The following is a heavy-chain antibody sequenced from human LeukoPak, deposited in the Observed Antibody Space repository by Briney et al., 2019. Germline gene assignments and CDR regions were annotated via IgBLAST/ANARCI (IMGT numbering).Heavy chain of an antibody. D-gene: IGHD3-22*01. CDR2: IYAGGNT. CDR3: AREHKDYDGDGYYYGY. CDR1: GGSVRSYY. V-gene: IGHV4-4*07. Sequence: KTSETLSLTCTVSGGSVRSYYWSWIRQPAGKGLEWIGRIYAGGNTDHNPSLKSRVTMSVGSSKNQFSLRLSSVTAADTAVYYCAREHKDYDGDGYYYGYWGQGTLVTVSS. J-gene: IGHJ4*02.